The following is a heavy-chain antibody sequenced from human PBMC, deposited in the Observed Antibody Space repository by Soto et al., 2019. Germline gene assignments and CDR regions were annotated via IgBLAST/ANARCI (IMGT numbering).Heavy chain of an antibody. CDR1: GFTFNSYA. CDR2: IRSSGGSGGST. D-gene: IGHD5-12*01. J-gene: IGHJ3*02. Sequence: EVQLLESGGGLVQPGGSLRLSCAASGFTFNSYAMSWVRQAPGKGLEWVSVIRSSGGSGGSTYYADSVKGRFSISRDDSKNTLYLQMTSLRAEDTAVYYSAKAFFGYIYDALDIWGQGTMVTVSS. CDR3: AKAFFGYIYDALDI. V-gene: IGHV3-23*01.